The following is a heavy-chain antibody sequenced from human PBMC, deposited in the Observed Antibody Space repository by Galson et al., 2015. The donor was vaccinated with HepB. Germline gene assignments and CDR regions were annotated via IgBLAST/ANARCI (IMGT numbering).Heavy chain of an antibody. V-gene: IGHV1-46*04. Sequence: SVKVSCKASGYTFTSYYMHWVRQAPGQGLEWMGIINPSGGSTSYAQKLQGRVTMTRDTSTSTVYMELSSLRSEDTAVYYCARERGGNSRDYYYYGMDVWGQGTTVTVSS. CDR1: GYTFTSYY. D-gene: IGHD4-23*01. CDR2: INPSGGST. CDR3: ARERGGNSRDYYYYGMDV. J-gene: IGHJ6*02.